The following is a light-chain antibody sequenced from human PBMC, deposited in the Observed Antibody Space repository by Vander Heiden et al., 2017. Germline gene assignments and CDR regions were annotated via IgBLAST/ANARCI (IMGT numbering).Light chain of an antibody. CDR3: QQYQSLPYT. Sequence: DIQMTQSPPSLSASVGDRVTITCRASQDISNYLNWYQQRPGKAPKFLIYDASNLETGVPSRFSAGGSGTDFTLSISSLQPEDIATYYCQQYQSLPYTFGQGTKLEIK. J-gene: IGKJ2*01. CDR2: DAS. CDR1: QDISNY. V-gene: IGKV1-33*01.